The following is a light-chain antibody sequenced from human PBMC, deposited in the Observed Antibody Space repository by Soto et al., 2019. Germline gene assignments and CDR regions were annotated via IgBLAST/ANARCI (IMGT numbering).Light chain of an antibody. CDR1: QGISNY. Sequence: DIQMTQSPSSLSASVGDRVTITCRASQGISNYLAWFQQKPGKVPSLLIYGASTLQSGVPSRFSGSGSVTHFTLTINSLQPEDVATYYCQKYNAAPRTFGQGTKVDIK. V-gene: IGKV1-27*01. CDR3: QKYNAAPRT. CDR2: GAS. J-gene: IGKJ1*01.